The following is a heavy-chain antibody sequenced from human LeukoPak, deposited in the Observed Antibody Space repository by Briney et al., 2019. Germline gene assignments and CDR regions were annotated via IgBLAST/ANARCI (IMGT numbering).Heavy chain of an antibody. Sequence: ASVKVSCKASGYTFTSYYMQWVRQAPGQGLEWMGIINPSGGSTSYAQKFQGRVTMTRDTSTSTVYMELSSLRSEDTAVYYCARGPLLNAIAVAPGRFDYWGQGTLVTVSS. D-gene: IGHD6-19*01. CDR1: GYTFTSYY. CDR2: INPSGGST. J-gene: IGHJ4*02. V-gene: IGHV1-46*01. CDR3: ARGPLLNAIAVAPGRFDY.